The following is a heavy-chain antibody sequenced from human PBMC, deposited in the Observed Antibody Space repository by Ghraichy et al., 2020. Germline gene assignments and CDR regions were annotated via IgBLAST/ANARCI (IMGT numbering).Heavy chain of an antibody. Sequence: SETLSLTCTVSGGSISSYYWSWIRQPPGKGLEWIGYIYYSGSTNYNPSLKSRVTISVDTSKNQFSLKLSSVTAADTAVYYCARLIWSGYYRFDPWGQGTLVTVSS. CDR3: ARLIWSGYYRFDP. J-gene: IGHJ5*02. CDR1: GGSISSYY. V-gene: IGHV4-59*08. D-gene: IGHD3-3*01. CDR2: IYYSGST.